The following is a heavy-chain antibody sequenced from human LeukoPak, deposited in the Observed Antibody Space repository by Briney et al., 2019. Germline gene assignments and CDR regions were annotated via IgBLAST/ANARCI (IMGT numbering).Heavy chain of an antibody. J-gene: IGHJ3*02. D-gene: IGHD3-16*01. Sequence: GASVKVSCKASGYTFTSYDIDWVRQATGQGLEWMGWMNPNSGNTGYAQKFQGRVTMTRNTSISTAYMELSSLRSEDTAVYYCASPGEGYAPAFDIWGQGTMVTVSS. CDR1: GYTFTSYD. V-gene: IGHV1-8*01. CDR2: MNPNSGNT. CDR3: ASPGEGYAPAFDI.